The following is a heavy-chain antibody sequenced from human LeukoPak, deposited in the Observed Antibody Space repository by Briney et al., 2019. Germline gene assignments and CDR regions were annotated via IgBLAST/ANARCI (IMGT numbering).Heavy chain of an antibody. Sequence: GGSLRLSCAASGFTFSSYEMNWVRQAPGKGLEWVSYISSSGSTIYYADSVKGRFTISRDNAENSLYLQMNSLRAEDTAVYYCARDRSGYSGYAFFDYWGQGTLVTVSS. CDR3: ARDRSGYSGYAFFDY. V-gene: IGHV3-48*03. CDR2: ISSSGSTI. J-gene: IGHJ4*02. D-gene: IGHD5-12*01. CDR1: GFTFSSYE.